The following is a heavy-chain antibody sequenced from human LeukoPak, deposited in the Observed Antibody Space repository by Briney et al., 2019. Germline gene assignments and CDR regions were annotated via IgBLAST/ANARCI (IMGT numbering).Heavy chain of an antibody. CDR2: IYSGGST. CDR3: ARGQPLRYFGPSGDAFDI. CDR1: GFTVSSNY. D-gene: IGHD3-9*01. V-gene: IGHV3-53*01. J-gene: IGHJ3*02. Sequence: GGSLRLSCAASGFTVSSNYMSWVRQAPGKGLEWVSVIYSGGSTYYADSVKGRFTISRDNSKNTLYLQMNSLRAEDTAVYYRARGQPLRYFGPSGDAFDIWGQGTMVTVSS.